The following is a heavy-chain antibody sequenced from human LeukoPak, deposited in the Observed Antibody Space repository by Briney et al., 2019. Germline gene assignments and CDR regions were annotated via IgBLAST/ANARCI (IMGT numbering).Heavy chain of an antibody. CDR1: GFTFSSNA. J-gene: IGHJ5*02. CDR2: ISGSGGST. Sequence: GGSLRLSCAASGFTFSSNAMSWVRQAPGKGLEWVSAISGSGGSTYYADSVKGRITISRDNSKNTLYLQMNSLRAEDTAVYYCAKDIPHNWFAPWGQGTLVTVSS. V-gene: IGHV3-23*01. CDR3: AKDIPHNWFAP. D-gene: IGHD2-21*01.